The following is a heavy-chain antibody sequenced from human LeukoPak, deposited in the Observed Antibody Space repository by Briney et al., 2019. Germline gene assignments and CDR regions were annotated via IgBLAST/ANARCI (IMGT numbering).Heavy chain of an antibody. CDR3: ARGSVPPSQNYGMDV. J-gene: IGHJ6*04. CDR2: INHSGST. Sequence: SETLSLTCAVYGGSFSGYYWSWIRQPSGKGLEWIGEINHSGSTNYNPSLKSRVTISVDTSKNQFSLKLSSVTAADTAVCYCARGSVPPSQNYGMDVWGKGTTVTVSS. D-gene: IGHD6-25*01. V-gene: IGHV4-34*01. CDR1: GGSFSGYY.